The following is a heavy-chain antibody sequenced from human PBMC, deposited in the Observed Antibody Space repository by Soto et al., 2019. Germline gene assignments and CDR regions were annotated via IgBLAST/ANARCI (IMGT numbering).Heavy chain of an antibody. D-gene: IGHD6-13*01. J-gene: IGHJ3*02. CDR3: ARVVGDAGHHAFDI. V-gene: IGHV1-18*04. Sequence: AAVKVSCKESGCTFTSYGIRWLQQDRGQGLERMGWISAYNGNTNYAQKLQGRVTMTTDTSTSTGYMGRRRLRSDDTPVHYAARVVGDAGHHAFDIWG. CDR1: GCTFTSYG. CDR2: ISAYNGNT.